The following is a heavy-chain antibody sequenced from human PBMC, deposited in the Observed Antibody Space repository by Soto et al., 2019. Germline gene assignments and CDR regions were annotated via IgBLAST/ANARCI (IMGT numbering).Heavy chain of an antibody. CDR1: GFSLSTREVG. Sequence: QITLKESSPTLVKPTQTLTLTCSFSGFSLSTREVGVGWIRQPPGKALEWLALIYWDDDRRYSPSLKSRLTITKDTSKNQVVLTMTNMDPVDTAPYYCARSLWFGELLWGQGTLVTVSS. J-gene: IGHJ4*02. CDR3: ARSLWFGELL. CDR2: IYWDDDR. D-gene: IGHD3-10*01. V-gene: IGHV2-5*02.